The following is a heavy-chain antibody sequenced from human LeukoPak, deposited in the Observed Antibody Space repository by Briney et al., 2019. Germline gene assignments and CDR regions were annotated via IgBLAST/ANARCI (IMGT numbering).Heavy chain of an antibody. CDR3: ARHYYDSSGYSYYFDY. J-gene: IGHJ4*02. Sequence: GGSLRLSCAASGFTFSSYSMNWVRQAPGKGLEWVSSISSSSSYIYYADSVKGRFTISRDNAKNSLYLQMNSLRAEDTAVYYCARHYYDSSGYSYYFDYWGQGTLVTVSS. CDR1: GFTFSSYS. V-gene: IGHV3-21*01. CDR2: ISSSSSYI. D-gene: IGHD3-22*01.